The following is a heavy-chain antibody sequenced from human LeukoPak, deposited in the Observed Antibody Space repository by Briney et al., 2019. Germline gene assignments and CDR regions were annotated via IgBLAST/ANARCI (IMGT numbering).Heavy chain of an antibody. D-gene: IGHD6-13*01. V-gene: IGHV3-74*01. CDR2: IDTEGSTT. CDR1: GFSFSRYW. J-gene: IGHJ4*02. Sequence: PGGSLRLSCAASGFSFSRYWMHWVRQAPGKGLVWVSYIDTEGSTTSYADSVKGRFTISRDNAKNSLYLQMNSLRAEDTAVYYCARSGSSGEGGDYWGQGTLVTVSS. CDR3: ARSGSSGEGGDY.